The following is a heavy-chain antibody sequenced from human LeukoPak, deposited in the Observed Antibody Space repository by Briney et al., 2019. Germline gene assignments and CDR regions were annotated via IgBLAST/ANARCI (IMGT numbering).Heavy chain of an antibody. CDR2: ISAYNGNT. D-gene: IGHD2-2*01. CDR1: GYTFTSYG. V-gene: IGHV1-18*04. Sequence: GASVKVSCKASGYTFTSYGISWVRQAPGQRLEWMGWISAYNGNTNYAQKLQARVTMTTDTSTRTAYMGLRSLCSYDTAVYYCARPAVIVPAAFPTDAFDIWGQGTMVTVSS. CDR3: ARPAVIVPAAFPTDAFDI. J-gene: IGHJ3*02.